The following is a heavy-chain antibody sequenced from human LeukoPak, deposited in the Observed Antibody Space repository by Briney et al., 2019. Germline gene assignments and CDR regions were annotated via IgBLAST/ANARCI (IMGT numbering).Heavy chain of an antibody. D-gene: IGHD1-26*01. CDR2: ISSSSRDI. CDR3: VREAAATLFDY. J-gene: IGHJ4*02. Sequence: GGSLRLSCAASGFTFSSYTMNWVRQAPGKGLEWVAAISSSSRDIFYADPVKGRFSISRDNTQNSLSLQMSSLKAEDTAAYYCVREAAATLFDYWGQGTLVTVSS. V-gene: IGHV3-21*01. CDR1: GFTFSSYT.